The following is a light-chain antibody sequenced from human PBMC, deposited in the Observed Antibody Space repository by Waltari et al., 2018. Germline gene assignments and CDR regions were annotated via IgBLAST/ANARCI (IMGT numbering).Light chain of an antibody. J-gene: IGKJ4*01. CDR3: QHYNSAPTLT. CDR2: HAS. V-gene: IGKV1-16*01. CDR1: QGISRF. Sequence: DIQMTQSPSSLSASVGDTVTINCRASQGISRFLAWFQQKPGKAPKALIYHASNLESGVPSRFSGSGSATEFTLTISSLQPEDFATYYCQHYNSAPTLTFGGGTKVEIK.